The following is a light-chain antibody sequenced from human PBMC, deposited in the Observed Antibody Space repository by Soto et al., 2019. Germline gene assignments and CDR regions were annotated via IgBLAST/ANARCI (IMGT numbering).Light chain of an antibody. J-gene: IGLJ2*01. Sequence: QSALTQPASVSGSPGQSITLSCIGTSSDIGDYDYVSWYQRHPGRAPQLIIFDVNNRPSGVSNRFSGSKSGNTASLTISWLQAEDEADYYCTSYSGGSTHLVFGGGTKVTVL. CDR3: TSYSGGSTHLV. CDR1: SSDIGDYDY. CDR2: DVN. V-gene: IGLV2-14*01.